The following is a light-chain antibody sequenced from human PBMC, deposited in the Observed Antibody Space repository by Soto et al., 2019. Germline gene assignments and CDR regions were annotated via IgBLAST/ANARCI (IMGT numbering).Light chain of an antibody. J-gene: IGKJ4*01. Sequence: DIQMTQSPSTLSASVGDSVTITCRASQSLSGWLTWYQQKPGKAPKLLIYQASSLKSGVPSRFSGSGSGTEFTLTISSLQPDDFETYYCQQYHSYPLTFGGGTKVEIK. CDR3: QQYHSYPLT. CDR2: QAS. V-gene: IGKV1-5*03. CDR1: QSLSGW.